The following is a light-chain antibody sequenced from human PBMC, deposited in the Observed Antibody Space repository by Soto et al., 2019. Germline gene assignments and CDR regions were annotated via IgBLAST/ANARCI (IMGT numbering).Light chain of an antibody. CDR3: LQDYSYPRT. J-gene: IGKJ1*01. CDR1: QAIRTE. V-gene: IGKV1-6*01. Sequence: AIQMTQSPSSLSASVGDRVIITCRASQAIRTELGWYQQRPGKAPKLLIYGTSNLQSGVPSRFSGSGSGTDFTLTINGRQPEDFATYYCLQDYSYPRTFGQGNKV. CDR2: GTS.